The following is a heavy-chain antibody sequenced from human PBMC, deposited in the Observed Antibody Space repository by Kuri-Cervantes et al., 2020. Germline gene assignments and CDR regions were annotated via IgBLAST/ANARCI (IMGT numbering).Heavy chain of an antibody. CDR3: ARDASKGWFGELLYRKHYYYGMDV. CDR1: GYTFTSYG. CDR2: ISAYNGNT. D-gene: IGHD3-10*01. Sequence: ASVKVSCKASGYTFTSYGISWVRQAPGQGLEWMGWISAYNGNTNYALKLQGRVTMTTDTSTSTAYMELRSLRAEDTAVYYCARDASKGWFGELLYRKHYYYGMDVWGQGTTVTVSS. V-gene: IGHV1-18*01. J-gene: IGHJ6*02.